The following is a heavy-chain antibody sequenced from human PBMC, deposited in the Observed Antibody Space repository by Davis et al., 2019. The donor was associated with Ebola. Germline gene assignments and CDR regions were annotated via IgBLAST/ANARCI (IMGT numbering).Heavy chain of an antibody. CDR2: VKQDGSEK. V-gene: IGHV3-7*03. CDR3: ASGGNIPFEY. CDR1: AFTFSSYW. Sequence: GESLKISCAASAFTFSSYWMTWVRQAPGKGLEWVANVKQDGSEKYYVDSVKGRFTISRDNAKNSLYLQMNSLRAEDTAVYYCASGGNIPFEYWGQGILVSVSS. D-gene: IGHD4-23*01. J-gene: IGHJ4*02.